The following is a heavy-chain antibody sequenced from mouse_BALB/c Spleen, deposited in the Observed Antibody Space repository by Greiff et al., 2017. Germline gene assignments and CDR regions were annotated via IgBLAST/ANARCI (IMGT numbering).Heavy chain of an antibody. CDR2: IDPANGNT. J-gene: IGHJ4*01. CDR3: ASPTDCIAMDY. V-gene: IGHV14-3*02. Sequence: EVKLVESGAELVKPGASVKLSCTASGFNIKDTYMHWVKQRPEQGLEWIGRIDPANGNTKYDPKFQGKATITADTSSNTAYLQLSSLTSEDTAVYYCASPTDCIAMDYWGQGTSVTVSS. CDR1: GFNIKDTY.